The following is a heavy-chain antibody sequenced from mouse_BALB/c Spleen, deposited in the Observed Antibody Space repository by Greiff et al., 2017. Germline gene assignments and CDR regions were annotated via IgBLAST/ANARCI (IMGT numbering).Heavy chain of an antibody. CDR2: INPGSGGT. J-gene: IGHJ4*01. D-gene: IGHD2-1*01. Sequence: QVQLKESGAELVRPGTSVKVSCKASGYAFTNYLIEWVQQRPGQGLEWIGVINPGSGGTNYNEKFKGKATLTADKSSSTAYMQLSSLTSDDSAVYFCARNGNYFYAMDYWGQGTSVTVSS. CDR1: GYAFTNYL. CDR3: ARNGNYFYAMDY. V-gene: IGHV1-54*01.